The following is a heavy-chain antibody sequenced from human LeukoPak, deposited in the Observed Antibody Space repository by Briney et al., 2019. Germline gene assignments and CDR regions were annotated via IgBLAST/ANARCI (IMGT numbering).Heavy chain of an antibody. CDR2: MSILSGIT. D-gene: IGHD6-6*01. J-gene: IGHJ4*02. Sequence: GGSLRLSCAGSGFPFSGYSMNWVRQTPGKGLEWVSSMSILSGITYYAESVKGRFTVSRDNAKNLQHLQMNSLRVEDTAIYYCAREFEYSTSGAGYWGQGTLVTVSS. CDR3: AREFEYSTSGAGY. V-gene: IGHV3-21*01. CDR1: GFPFSGYS.